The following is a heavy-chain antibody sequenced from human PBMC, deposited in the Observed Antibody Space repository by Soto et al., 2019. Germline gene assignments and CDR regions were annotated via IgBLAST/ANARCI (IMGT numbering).Heavy chain of an antibody. CDR1: GGTFSSYA. V-gene: IGHV1-69*01. Sequence: QVQLVQSGAEVKQPGSSVKVSCKAPGGTFSSYAISWVRQAPGQGLEWMGGFIPIFGTAKYAQTFQGRVTITADESTITGYLELSSLRSGAAAVYYFARSQGGSSSLDIYYYSFYERDVWVHWTAVTVSS. CDR2: FIPIFGTA. J-gene: IGHJ6*02. CDR3: ARSQGGSSSLDIYYYSFYERDV. D-gene: IGHD2-15*01.